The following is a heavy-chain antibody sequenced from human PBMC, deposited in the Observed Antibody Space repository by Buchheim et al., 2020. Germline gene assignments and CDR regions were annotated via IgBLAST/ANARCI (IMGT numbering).Heavy chain of an antibody. CDR3: ARDLGEDWQNWFDP. J-gene: IGHJ5*02. CDR2: IYYSGST. V-gene: IGHV4-30-4*08. CDR1: GFTFSSYA. D-gene: IGHD3/OR15-3a*01. Sequence: VQLLESGGGLVQPEGSLRLSCAASGFTFSSYAMSWVRQPPGKGLEWIGYIYYSGSTYYNPSLKSRVTISVGTSKNQFSLKLSSVTAADTAVYYCARDLGEDWQNWFDPWGQGTL.